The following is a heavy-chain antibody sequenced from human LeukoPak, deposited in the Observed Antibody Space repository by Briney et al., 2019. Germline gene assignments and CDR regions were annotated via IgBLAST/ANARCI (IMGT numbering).Heavy chain of an antibody. V-gene: IGHV3-30*14. CDR3: AREPDGGYTFGSLYY. CDR2: IRCSGNNK. Sequence: GGSLRLSCAASGFTFSSYYMHWVRQAPGKGLEWVSVIRCSGNNKYYADSVKGRFTISRDNSKKTLYLQMNSLRPEDTAVYYCAREPDGGYTFGSLYYWGQGTLVTVSS. D-gene: IGHD5-18*01. J-gene: IGHJ4*02. CDR1: GFTFSSYY.